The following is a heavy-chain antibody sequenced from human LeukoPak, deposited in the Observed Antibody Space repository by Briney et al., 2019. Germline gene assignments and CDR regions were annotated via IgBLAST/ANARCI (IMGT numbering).Heavy chain of an antibody. CDR1: GGSFSGYY. Sequence: SETLSLTCAVYGGSFSGYYWSWIRQPPGKGLEWIGESNHSGSTNYNPSLKSRVTISVDTSKNQFSLKLSSVTAADTAVYYCARAHPYRIGYCSSTSCYRGAFDIWGQGTMVTVSS. V-gene: IGHV4-34*01. CDR2: SNHSGST. D-gene: IGHD2-2*01. J-gene: IGHJ3*02. CDR3: ARAHPYRIGYCSSTSCYRGAFDI.